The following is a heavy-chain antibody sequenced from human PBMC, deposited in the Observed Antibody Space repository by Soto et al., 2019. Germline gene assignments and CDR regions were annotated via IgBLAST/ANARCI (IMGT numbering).Heavy chain of an antibody. V-gene: IGHV4-34*01. J-gene: IGHJ4*02. CDR2: INHSGST. CDR1: GGSFSGYY. CDR3: ARGAASYFDY. D-gene: IGHD6-25*01. Sequence: SETLSLTCAVYGGSFSGYYWSWIRQPPGKGLEWIGEINHSGSTNYNPSLKSRVTISVDTSKNQFSLKLSPVTAADTAVYYCARGAASYFDYWGQGTLVTVSS.